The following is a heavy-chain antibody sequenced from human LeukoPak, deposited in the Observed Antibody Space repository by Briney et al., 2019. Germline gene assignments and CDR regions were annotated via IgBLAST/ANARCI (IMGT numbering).Heavy chain of an antibody. V-gene: IGHV4-59*08. CDR1: GGSMSSYS. J-gene: IGHJ4*02. Sequence: HPETLKLTCTVSGGSMSSYSWSWIRQPPGEGLEWIGFIYYSGSTNYNPSPKSRVTISVDTSKDQFSLKVNSVTAADTAVYYCARHRTSGWGLDYWGQGTLVTVSS. CDR3: ARHRTSGWGLDY. CDR2: IYYSGST. D-gene: IGHD6-19*01.